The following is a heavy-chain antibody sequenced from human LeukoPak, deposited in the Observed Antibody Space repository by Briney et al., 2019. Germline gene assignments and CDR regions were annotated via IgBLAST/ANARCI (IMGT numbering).Heavy chain of an antibody. CDR3: ARRHDYSNYPDY. J-gene: IGHJ4*02. D-gene: IGHD4-11*01. V-gene: IGHV3-74*01. CDR2: INSDGSST. CDR1: GFIFSSYW. Sequence: GGSLRLSCAASGFIFSSYWMHWVRQAPGEGLVWISRINSDGSSTSYADSVKGRFTISRDNAKNSLYLQMNSLRAEDTAVYYCARRHDYSNYPDYWGQGTLVTVSS.